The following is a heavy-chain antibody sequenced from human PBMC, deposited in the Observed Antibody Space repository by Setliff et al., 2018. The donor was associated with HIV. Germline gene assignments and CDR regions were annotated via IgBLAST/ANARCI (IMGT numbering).Heavy chain of an antibody. CDR3: AREAMYYYDTSGHPQGFDY. Sequence: SEPLSLTCTVSGDSISGAGFYWTWIRQLPGKGLEWIGSIYYSGSTYYNPSLKSRVTISLGTSRWQFSLTLNSVSAADTAVYFCAREAMYYYDTSGHPQGFDYWGQGTLVTVSS. CDR2: IYYSGST. V-gene: IGHV4-31*03. CDR1: GDSISGAGFY. J-gene: IGHJ4*02. D-gene: IGHD3-22*01.